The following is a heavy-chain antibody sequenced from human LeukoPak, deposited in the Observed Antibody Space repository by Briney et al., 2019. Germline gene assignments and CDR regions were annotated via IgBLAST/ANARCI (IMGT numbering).Heavy chain of an antibody. D-gene: IGHD3-10*01. CDR3: AILWFGELLYDY. CDR1: GYTFTSYD. Sequence: ASVKVSCKASGYTFTSYDINWVRQATGQGLEWMGWMNPNSGNTGYAQKFQGRVTMTRNTSISTAYMELSSLRSEDTAVYYCAILWFGELLYDYWGQGTLVTVSS. CDR2: MNPNSGNT. J-gene: IGHJ4*02. V-gene: IGHV1-8*01.